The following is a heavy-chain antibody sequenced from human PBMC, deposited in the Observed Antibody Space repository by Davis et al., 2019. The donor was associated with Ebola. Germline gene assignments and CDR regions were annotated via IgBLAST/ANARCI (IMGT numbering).Heavy chain of an antibody. CDR1: GYTFTSYD. Sequence: ASVKVSCKASGYTFTSYDINWVRQATGQGLEWMGWMNPNSGNTGYAQKFQGRVTMTRNTSISTAYMKLSSLRSEDTAVYYCAKNVALYRVVITTMDYWGQGTLVTVSS. D-gene: IGHD3-22*01. J-gene: IGHJ4*02. V-gene: IGHV1-8*01. CDR3: AKNVALYRVVITTMDY. CDR2: MNPNSGNT.